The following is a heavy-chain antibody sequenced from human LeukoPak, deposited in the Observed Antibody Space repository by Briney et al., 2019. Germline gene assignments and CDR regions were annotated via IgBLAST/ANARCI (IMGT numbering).Heavy chain of an antibody. CDR1: GFTFSSYS. CDR3: ARVSVRGILFDY. D-gene: IGHD3-10*01. V-gene: IGHV3-21*01. Sequence: GGSLRLSCAASGFTFSSYSMNWVRQAPGKGLEWASSISSSSSYIYYADSVKGRFTISRDNAKNSLYLQMNSLRAEDTAVYYCARVSVRGILFDYWGQGTLVTVSS. J-gene: IGHJ4*02. CDR2: ISSSSSYI.